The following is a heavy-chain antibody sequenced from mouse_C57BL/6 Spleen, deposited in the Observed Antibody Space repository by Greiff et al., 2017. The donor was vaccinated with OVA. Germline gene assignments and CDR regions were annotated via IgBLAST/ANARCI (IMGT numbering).Heavy chain of an antibody. Sequence: VQLVESGAELVRPGTSVKVSCKASGYAFTNYLIEWVKQRPGQGLEWIGVINPGSGGTNYNEKFKGKATLTADKSSSTAYMQLSSLTSEDSAVYFCARAGLLGCWFAYWGQGTLVTVSA. CDR2: INPGSGGT. CDR3: ARAGLLGCWFAY. J-gene: IGHJ3*01. D-gene: IGHD2-13*01. V-gene: IGHV1-54*01. CDR1: GYAFTNYL.